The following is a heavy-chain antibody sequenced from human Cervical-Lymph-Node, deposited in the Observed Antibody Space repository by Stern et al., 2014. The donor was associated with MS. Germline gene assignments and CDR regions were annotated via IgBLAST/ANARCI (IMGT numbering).Heavy chain of an antibody. J-gene: IGHJ6*02. CDR2: IDVAGDT. D-gene: IGHD2-2*01. CDR1: GFTFRTYD. V-gene: IGHV3-13*01. Sequence: VQLVESGGGLVQPGGSLRVSCAASGFTFRTYDMHWVRQTSGKRLEWVSAIDVAGDTYYADSVKGRFTISRENAKNSLYLQMDSLSAGDTAVYYCARGRYCTTTTCPPLGYYNYGMDVWGQGTTVTVSS. CDR3: ARGRYCTTTTCPPLGYYNYGMDV.